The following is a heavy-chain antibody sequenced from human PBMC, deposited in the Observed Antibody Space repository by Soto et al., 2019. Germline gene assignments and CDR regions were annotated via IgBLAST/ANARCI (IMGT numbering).Heavy chain of an antibody. V-gene: IGHV1-69*06. Sequence: QVQLVQSGAEVKKPGSSVKVSCKASGCTFSSYAISWVRQAPGQGLEWMGGIIPIFGTANYAQKFQGRVTITADKSTSTAYMELSSLRSEDTAVYSCARDLSIAVAGTNFDYWGQGTLVTVSS. CDR2: IIPIFGTA. J-gene: IGHJ4*02. CDR1: GCTFSSYA. CDR3: ARDLSIAVAGTNFDY. D-gene: IGHD6-19*01.